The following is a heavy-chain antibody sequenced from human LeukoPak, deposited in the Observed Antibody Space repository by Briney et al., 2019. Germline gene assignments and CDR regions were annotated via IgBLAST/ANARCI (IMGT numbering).Heavy chain of an antibody. D-gene: IGHD1-26*01. V-gene: IGHV3-30*03. CDR3: ATSDYPPDPYYYVY. CDR2: ISYDGSNN. CDR1: GFTFSSYG. J-gene: IGHJ4*02. Sequence: GGSLRLSCAASGFTFSSYGMHWVRQAPGKGLEWVAVISYDGSNNYYADSVKGRFTISRDNSKNTLYLQMNSLRAEDTAVYYCATSDYPPDPYYYVYWGQGTLVTVSS.